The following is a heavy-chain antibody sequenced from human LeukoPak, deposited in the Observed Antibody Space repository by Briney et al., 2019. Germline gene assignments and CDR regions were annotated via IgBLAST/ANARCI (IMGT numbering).Heavy chain of an antibody. CDR3: ARDAGYDRFDY. D-gene: IGHD3-22*01. V-gene: IGHV3-7*05. CDR2: INEDGSAQ. CDR1: GFTFSRSW. Sequence: PGGSLRLSCADSGFTFSRSWMTWVRQAPGKGLEWVANINEDGSAQNYVDSVKGRLTISRDNPKSTLYLEMNSLRAEDTAVYYCARDAGYDRFDYWGQGTLVTVSS. J-gene: IGHJ4*02.